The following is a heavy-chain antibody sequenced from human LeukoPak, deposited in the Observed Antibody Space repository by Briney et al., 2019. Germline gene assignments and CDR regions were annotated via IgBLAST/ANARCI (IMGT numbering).Heavy chain of an antibody. V-gene: IGHV3-23*01. J-gene: IGHJ4*02. CDR1: GFTFSRYG. CDR3: AKDPDYGDCVY. D-gene: IGHD4-17*01. Sequence: GGSLRLSCAASGFTFSRYGMSWVRQAPGKGLEWVSAISGSGGSTYYVDSVKGRFTISRDNSKNTLYLQMNSLRAEDTAVYYCAKDPDYGDCVYWGQGTLVTVSS. CDR2: ISGSGGST.